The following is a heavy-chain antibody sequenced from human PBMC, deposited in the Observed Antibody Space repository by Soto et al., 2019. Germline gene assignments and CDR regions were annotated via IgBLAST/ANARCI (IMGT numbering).Heavy chain of an antibody. V-gene: IGHV3-23*01. J-gene: IGHJ4*02. CDR2: ISGSGGST. Sequence: GGSLRLSCAASGFTFSSYAMSWVRQAPGKGLEWVSAISGSGGSTYYADSVKGRFTISRDNSKNTLYLQMNSLRAEDTAVYYSAKLPPPSVGVITSGFDYWGQGTLVTVSS. D-gene: IGHD3-22*01. CDR3: AKLPPPSVGVITSGFDY. CDR1: GFTFSSYA.